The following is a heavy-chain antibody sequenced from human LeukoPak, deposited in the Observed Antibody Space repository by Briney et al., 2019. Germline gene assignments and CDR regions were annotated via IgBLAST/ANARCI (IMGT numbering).Heavy chain of an antibody. CDR2: IYYSGST. CDR3: ARDPYGDYPNDAFDI. J-gene: IGHJ3*02. Sequence: PSETLSLTCAVYGGSFSGYYWSWIRQPPGKGLEWIGYIYYSGSTNYNPSLKSRVTISVDTSKNQFSLKLSSVTAADTAVYYCARDPYGDYPNDAFDIWGQGTMVTVSS. CDR1: GGSFSGYY. V-gene: IGHV4-59*01. D-gene: IGHD4-17*01.